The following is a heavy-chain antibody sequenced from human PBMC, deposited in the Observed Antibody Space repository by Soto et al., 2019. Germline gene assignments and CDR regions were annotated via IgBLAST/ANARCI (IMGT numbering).Heavy chain of an antibody. CDR2: ISWNSGSI. CDR3: AKGLRDTAMGNYYYMDV. J-gene: IGHJ6*03. D-gene: IGHD5-18*01. V-gene: IGHV3-9*01. CDR1: GFTFDDYA. Sequence: GGSLRLSCAASGFTFDDYAMHWVRQAPGKGLEWVSGISWNSGSIGYADSVKGRFTISRDNAKNSLYLQMNSLRAEDTALYYCAKGLRDTAMGNYYYMDVWGKGTTVTVSS.